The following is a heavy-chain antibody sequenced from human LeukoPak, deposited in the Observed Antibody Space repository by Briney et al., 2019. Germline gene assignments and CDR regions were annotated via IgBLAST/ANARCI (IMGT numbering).Heavy chain of an antibody. CDR3: ARERRYCSGDNCYSGSDY. D-gene: IGHD2-15*01. CDR2: FYSGGMT. V-gene: IGHV3-53*01. Sequence: GGSLRLSCAVSGFTVSSNYMNWSGRVQGRGLGWASAFYSGGMTYYADSVKGRFTISRDTSKNTLYLQMVSLRDEDTAVYYCARERRYCSGDNCYSGSDYWGRGTLVTVSS. J-gene: IGHJ4*02. CDR1: GFTVSSNY.